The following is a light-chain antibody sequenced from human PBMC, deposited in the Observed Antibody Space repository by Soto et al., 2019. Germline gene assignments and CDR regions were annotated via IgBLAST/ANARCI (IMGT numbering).Light chain of an antibody. J-gene: IGLJ1*01. V-gene: IGLV2-14*01. CDR2: EVS. CDR1: SSDVGGYNY. Sequence: QSVLTQTASVSGSPGQSITISCTGTSSDVGGYNYVSWYQQHPGKAPKLMIYEVSNRPSGVSNRFSGSKSGNTASLNISGLQAEEEADYYCSSYTSSSTRFYVFXTGTKGTVL. CDR3: SSYTSSSTRFYV.